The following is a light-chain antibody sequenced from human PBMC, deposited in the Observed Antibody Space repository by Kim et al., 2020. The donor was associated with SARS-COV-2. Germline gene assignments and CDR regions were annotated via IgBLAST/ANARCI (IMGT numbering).Light chain of an antibody. J-gene: IGKJ4*01. CDR2: WAS. CDR3: QQYYSTPLT. V-gene: IGKV4-1*01. Sequence: ATINCKSSQSVLYSSNNKNYLAWYQQKPGQPPRLLIYWASTRESGVPDRFSGSGSGTDFTLTISSLQAEDVAVYYCQQYYSTPLTFGGGTKVDIK. CDR1: QSVLYSSNNKNY.